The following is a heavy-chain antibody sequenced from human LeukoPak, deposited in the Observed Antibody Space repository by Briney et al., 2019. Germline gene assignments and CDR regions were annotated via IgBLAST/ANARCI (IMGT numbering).Heavy chain of an antibody. CDR3: AREGPTYSSSWYY. J-gene: IGHJ4*02. CDR2: IYYTGTT. V-gene: IGHV4-39*07. D-gene: IGHD6-13*01. CDR1: SGSISVTGID. Sequence: SETLSLTCTVSSGSISVTGIDWGWVRQPPGKGLEYIGKIYYTGTTSYNPSLKSRVTISIDTSKNQFSLKLSSVTAADTAVYYCAREGPTYSSSWYYWGQGTLVTVSS.